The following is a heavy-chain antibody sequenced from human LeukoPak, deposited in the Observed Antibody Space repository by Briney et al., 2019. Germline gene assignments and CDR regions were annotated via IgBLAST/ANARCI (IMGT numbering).Heavy chain of an antibody. J-gene: IGHJ4*02. CDR1: GYSFSSYW. V-gene: IGHV5-51*01. CDR3: VRHGLGSSWFGFDY. Sequence: RGESLKISCKGSGYSFSSYWIGWVRQMPGKGLEWMGIIYPGDSDPRYRPSFQGQVTISADKSISTAYLQWSSLKASDSAMYYCVRHGLGSSWFGFDYWGQGTLVTVSS. D-gene: IGHD6-13*01. CDR2: IYPGDSDP.